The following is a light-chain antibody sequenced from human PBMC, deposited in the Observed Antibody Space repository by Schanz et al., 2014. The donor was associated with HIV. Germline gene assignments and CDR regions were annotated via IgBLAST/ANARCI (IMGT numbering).Light chain of an antibody. CDR2: DAS. CDR3: QQFNNWPPRIT. J-gene: IGKJ4*01. V-gene: IGKV3-11*01. CDR1: QSVGTY. Sequence: IVLTQSPGTLSLSPGERATLSCRASQSVGTYLAWYQQKPRQAPRPLIYDASKRATGIPARFSGSGSGTDFTLTISSLLSEDFAIYYCQQFNNWPPRITFGGGTKVEIK.